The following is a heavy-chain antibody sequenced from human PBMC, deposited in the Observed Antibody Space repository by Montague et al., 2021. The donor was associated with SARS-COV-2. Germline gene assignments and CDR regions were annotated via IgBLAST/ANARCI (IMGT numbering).Heavy chain of an antibody. CDR2: ISSGGGTM. Sequence: SLRLSCAASGFTFSSYEMNWVRQAPGKGLEWVSDISSGGGTMYYAGSLKGRFTISRDNAKNSLYLQMNSLRAEDTAVYYCARGNYDSSGNYPAYYFDNWGRGTLVTVSS. CDR1: GFTFSSYE. V-gene: IGHV3-48*03. J-gene: IGHJ4*02. CDR3: ARGNYDSSGNYPAYYFDN. D-gene: IGHD3-22*01.